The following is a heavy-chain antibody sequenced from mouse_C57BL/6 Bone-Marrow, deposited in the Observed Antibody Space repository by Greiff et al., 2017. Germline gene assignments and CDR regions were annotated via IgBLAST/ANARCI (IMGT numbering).Heavy chain of an antibody. CDR2: ISDGGSYT. Sequence: DVHLVESGGGLVKPGGSLKLSCAASGFTFSSYAMSWVRQTPEKRLEWVATISDGGSYTYYPDNVKGRFTISRDNAKNNRYLQMSHLKSEDTAMYYCARDGWRFAYWGQGTLVTVSA. CDR3: ARDGWRFAY. J-gene: IGHJ3*01. CDR1: GFTFSSYA. V-gene: IGHV5-4*01. D-gene: IGHD2-3*01.